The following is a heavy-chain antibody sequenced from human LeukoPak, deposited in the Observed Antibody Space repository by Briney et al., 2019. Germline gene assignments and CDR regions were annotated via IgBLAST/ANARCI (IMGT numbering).Heavy chain of an antibody. D-gene: IGHD3-16*01. CDR1: GYTFTSYY. CDR2: INPSGGST. V-gene: IGHV1-46*01. Sequence: GASVKVSCKASGYTFTSYYMHWVRQAPGQGLEWMGIINPSGGSTSYAQKFQGRVTMTRDTSTSTVYMELSSLRSEDTAVYYCASEKTTTTVGGLAYYYYMDVWGKGTTVTVSS. CDR3: ASEKTTTTVGGLAYYYYMDV. J-gene: IGHJ6*03.